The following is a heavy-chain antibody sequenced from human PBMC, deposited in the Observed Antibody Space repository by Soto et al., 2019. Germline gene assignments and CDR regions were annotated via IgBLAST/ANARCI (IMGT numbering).Heavy chain of an antibody. CDR3: ARDSGIVVACNWFDP. Sequence: QVQLVESGGGVVQPGRSLRLSCAASGFTFSTYGMHWVRQAPDKGLEWVAVIWYDGSNKYYADSVKGRFTISRDNSKNTLYLQMNSLRAEDTAVYYCARDSGIVVACNWFDPWGQGTLVTVSS. D-gene: IGHD6-19*01. CDR1: GFTFSTYG. J-gene: IGHJ5*02. V-gene: IGHV3-33*01. CDR2: IWYDGSNK.